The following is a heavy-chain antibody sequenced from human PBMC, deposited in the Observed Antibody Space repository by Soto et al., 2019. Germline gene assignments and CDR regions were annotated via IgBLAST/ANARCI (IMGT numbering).Heavy chain of an antibody. Sequence: PSETLSLTCTVSGGSISSSSYYWGWIRQPPGKGLEWIGSIYYSGSTYYNPTLKSRVTISVDTSKNQFSLKLSSVTAADTAVYYCARPSRRDGHNRFSIAFDNWGQGTMVAVSS. CDR1: GGSISSSSYY. J-gene: IGHJ3*02. V-gene: IGHV4-39*01. CDR2: IYYSGST. D-gene: IGHD3-10*01. CDR3: ARPSRRDGHNRFSIAFDN.